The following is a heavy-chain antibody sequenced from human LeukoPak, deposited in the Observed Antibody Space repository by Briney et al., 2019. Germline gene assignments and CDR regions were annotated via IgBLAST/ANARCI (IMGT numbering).Heavy chain of an antibody. CDR2: ISSSGSTI. V-gene: IGHV3-48*03. J-gene: IGHJ4*02. CDR1: GFTFSSYE. CDR3: ARDIDDSSGYSYFDY. Sequence: GGSLRLSCAASGFTFSSYEMNWVRQAPGKGLEWVSYISSSGSTIYYADSVKGRFTISRDNAKNSLYLQMNSLRAEDTADYYCARDIDDSSGYSYFDYWGQGTLVTVSS. D-gene: IGHD3-22*01.